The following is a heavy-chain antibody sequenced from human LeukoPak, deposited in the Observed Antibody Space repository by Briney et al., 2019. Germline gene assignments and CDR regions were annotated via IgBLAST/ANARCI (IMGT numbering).Heavy chain of an antibody. J-gene: IGHJ5*02. CDR3: ARAQQLVKVNWFDP. CDR2: IIPNSGGT. CDR1: GYTFTGYY. D-gene: IGHD6-13*01. V-gene: IGHV1-2*02. Sequence: ASVEVSCKASGYTFTGYYMHWVRQAPGQGLEWMGWIIPNSGGTNYAQKFQGRVTMTRDTSISTAYMELSRLRSEDTAVYYCARAQQLVKVNWFDPWGQGTLVTVSS.